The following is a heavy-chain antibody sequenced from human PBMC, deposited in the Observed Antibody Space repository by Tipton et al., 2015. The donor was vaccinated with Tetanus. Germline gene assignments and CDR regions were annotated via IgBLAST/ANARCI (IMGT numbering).Heavy chain of an antibody. D-gene: IGHD3-22*01. J-gene: IGHJ3*02. Sequence: TLSLTCTVSFGSIGNYYWTWIRQTPGKGLEWIGNIYNTGRTSYSPSLKSRVTMSIDTSQNQFSLKLRSVTAGDTAVYYCARDDDDYYDNTGYGWNAMEIWAQGPMVPVSS. V-gene: IGHV4-59*01. CDR2: IYNTGRT. CDR1: FGSIGNYY. CDR3: ARDDDDYYDNTGYGWNAMEI.